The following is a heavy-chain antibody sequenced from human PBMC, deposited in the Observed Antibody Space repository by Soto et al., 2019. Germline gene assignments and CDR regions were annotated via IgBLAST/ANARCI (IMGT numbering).Heavy chain of an antibody. Sequence: EVQLVESGGGLVQPGGSLRLSCATSGFTFSTYAMHWVRQAPGKGLEYVSAISSNGRSTYYANSVKGRFTISRHNSKNTLYLQMDSLRAVDMAVYYCARDRCTNGVCYAPSDYWGQGTLVTVSS. CDR3: ARDRCTNGVCYAPSDY. V-gene: IGHV3-64*01. CDR1: GFTFSTYA. D-gene: IGHD2-8*01. J-gene: IGHJ4*02. CDR2: ISSNGRST.